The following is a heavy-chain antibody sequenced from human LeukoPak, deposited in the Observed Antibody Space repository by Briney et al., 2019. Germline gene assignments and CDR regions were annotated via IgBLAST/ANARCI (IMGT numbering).Heavy chain of an antibody. V-gene: IGHV3-30-3*01. CDR1: GFTFSSYA. J-gene: IGHJ4*02. CDR2: TSYDGSNK. CDR3: ARAYGSGTYYNYFDY. Sequence: QPGGSLRLSCAASGFTFSSYAMHWVRQAPGKGLEWVAITSYDGSNKYYADSVKGRFTISRDNSKNTVYLQMNSLRAEDTAVFYCARAYGSGTYYNYFDYWGQGTLVTVSS. D-gene: IGHD3-10*01.